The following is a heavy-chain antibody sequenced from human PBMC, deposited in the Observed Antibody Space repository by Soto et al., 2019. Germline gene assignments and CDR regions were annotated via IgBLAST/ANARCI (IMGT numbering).Heavy chain of an antibody. Sequence: GGSLRLSCAASGFTFSSYAMSWVRQAPGKGLEWVSAISGSGGSTYYADSVKGRFTISRDNSKNTLYLQMNSLRAEDTAVYYCAKAGSPAPYYYYVMDVWGQGTTVTVSS. V-gene: IGHV3-23*01. CDR2: ISGSGGST. CDR3: AKAGSPAPYYYYVMDV. CDR1: GFTFSSYA. J-gene: IGHJ6*02. D-gene: IGHD3-10*01.